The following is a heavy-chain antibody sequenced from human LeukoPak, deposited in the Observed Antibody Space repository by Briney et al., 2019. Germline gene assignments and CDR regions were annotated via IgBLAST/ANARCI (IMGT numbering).Heavy chain of an antibody. D-gene: IGHD6-19*01. Sequence: GGSLRLSRAASGFTFSSYGMHWVRQAPGKGLEWVAVIWYDGSNKYYADSVKGRFTISRDNSKNTLYLQMNSLRAEDTAVYYCAGSIAVAGTIDYWGQGTLVTVSS. J-gene: IGHJ4*02. CDR1: GFTFSSYG. CDR3: AGSIAVAGTIDY. CDR2: IWYDGSNK. V-gene: IGHV3-33*01.